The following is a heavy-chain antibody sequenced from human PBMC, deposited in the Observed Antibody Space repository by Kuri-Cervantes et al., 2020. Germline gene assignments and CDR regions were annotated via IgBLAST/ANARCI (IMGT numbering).Heavy chain of an antibody. CDR3: ARDLDYDSSSSDAFDI. V-gene: IGHV4-4*02. CDR2: VSHSGSA. J-gene: IGHJ3*02. D-gene: IGHD3-22*01. Sequence: GSLRLSCDVSGDSISGSNWWTWVRQPPGKGLEWSGEVSHSGSANYKTSLKSRVTISVDTSKNQFSLKMSSVTAADTAVYYCARDLDYDSSSSDAFDIWGKGTMVTVSS. CDR1: GDSISGSNW.